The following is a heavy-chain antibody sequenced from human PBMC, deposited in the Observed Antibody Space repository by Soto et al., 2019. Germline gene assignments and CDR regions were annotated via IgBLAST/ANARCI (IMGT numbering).Heavy chain of an antibody. J-gene: IGHJ4*02. D-gene: IGHD2-2*01. CDR1: GFTFSRYS. V-gene: IGHV3-21*01. CDR2: ISSSSYI. CDR3: ARVVLLPAATEEIDY. Sequence: PGGSLRLSCAASGFTFSRYSMNWVRQAPGKGLEWVSSISSSSYIYYADSVKGRFTISRDNAKNSLYLQMNSLRAEDTAVYYCARVVLLPAATEEIDYCSQGTLDTGSA.